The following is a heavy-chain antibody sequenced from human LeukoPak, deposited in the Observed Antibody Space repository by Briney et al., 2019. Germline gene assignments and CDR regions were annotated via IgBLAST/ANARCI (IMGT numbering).Heavy chain of an antibody. CDR1: GFTFSSYA. J-gene: IGHJ5*02. D-gene: IGHD2-15*01. CDR3: ARTDTRPRFGHWFDP. CDR2: ISYDGSNK. V-gene: IGHV3-30*14. Sequence: PGGSLRLSCAVSGFTFSSYAMHWVRQAPGKGLEWVAVISYDGSNKYYADSVKGRFTISRDNSKNTLYLQMNSLRAEDTAVYYCARTDTRPRFGHWFDPWGQGTLVTVSS.